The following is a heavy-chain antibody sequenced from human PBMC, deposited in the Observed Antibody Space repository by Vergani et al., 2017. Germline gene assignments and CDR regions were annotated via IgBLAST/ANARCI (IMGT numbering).Heavy chain of an antibody. J-gene: IGHJ4*02. Sequence: QVQLVQSGAEVKKPGASVKVSCTSSGYTFTSYDINWVRQATGQGLEWMGWMNPNSGNTGYAQKFQGRVTMTRNTSISTAYMELSSLRSEDTAVYYCARVTGYGDYAYLDYWGQGTLVTVSS. CDR3: ARVTGYGDYAYLDY. V-gene: IGHV1-8*02. D-gene: IGHD4-17*01. CDR1: GYTFTSYD. CDR2: MNPNSGNT.